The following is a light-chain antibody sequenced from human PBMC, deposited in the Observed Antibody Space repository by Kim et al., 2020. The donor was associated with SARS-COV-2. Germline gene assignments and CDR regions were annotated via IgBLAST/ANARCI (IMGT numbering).Light chain of an antibody. CDR2: GAS. CDR3: QQYNDWPWT. V-gene: IGKV3-15*01. Sequence: EIVMTQSPATLSVSPGERVTLSCRASQSISSNLGWYQQKPGQAPRLLIYGASTRATGIPARFSGSGSGTEFTLTISSLQSEDFVVYCCQQYNDWPWTFGQGTKVDIK. J-gene: IGKJ1*01. CDR1: QSISSN.